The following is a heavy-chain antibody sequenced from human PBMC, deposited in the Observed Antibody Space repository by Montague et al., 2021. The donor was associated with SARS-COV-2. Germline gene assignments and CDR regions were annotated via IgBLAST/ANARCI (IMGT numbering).Heavy chain of an antibody. CDR1: GGSINGHY. D-gene: IGHD3-22*01. CDR3: ASRGYYDSAGYHWHLDL. V-gene: IGHV4-4*09. J-gene: IGHJ2*01. CDR2: ISSNGKT. Sequence: SETLSLTCTVSGGSINGHYRSWIRQSPGKGLEWIGYISSNGKTNYNPSLKSRVTLSADASRNEFSLTLDSVTAADTAVYFCASRGYYDSAGYHWHLDLWGRGMLVTVSS.